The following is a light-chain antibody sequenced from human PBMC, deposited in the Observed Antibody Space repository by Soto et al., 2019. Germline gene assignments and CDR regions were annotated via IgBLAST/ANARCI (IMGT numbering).Light chain of an antibody. Sequence: QSALTQPASVSASPGQSITISCTGTSSDVATYNLVSWYQQHPGKAPKHIIYEGIKRPSGVSSRFSGSKSGNTASLTISGLQAEDEADYYCCAYAGGSTYVFGTGTKLTVL. CDR3: CAYAGGSTYV. J-gene: IGLJ1*01. CDR2: EGI. V-gene: IGLV2-23*01. CDR1: SSDVATYNL.